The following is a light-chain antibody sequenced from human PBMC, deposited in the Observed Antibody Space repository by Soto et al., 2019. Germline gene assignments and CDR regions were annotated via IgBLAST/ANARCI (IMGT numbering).Light chain of an antibody. J-gene: IGLJ1*01. Sequence: QSALTQPASVSGSPGQSIAISCTGTSSDVGGYNYVSWYQQSPGKAPKLMIYGVTNRPSGVSNRFSGSKSGNTASLTISGIQAEDEADYFCSSYTGNSYVFGTGTKVTVL. CDR3: SSYTGNSYV. CDR2: GVT. V-gene: IGLV2-14*01. CDR1: SSDVGGYNY.